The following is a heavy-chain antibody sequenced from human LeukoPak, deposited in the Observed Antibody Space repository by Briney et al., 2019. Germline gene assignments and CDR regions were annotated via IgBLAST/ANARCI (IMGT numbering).Heavy chain of an antibody. CDR3: XXXXXXDSSGYRVNDAFDI. Sequence: PGGSLRPSCAASGFTFSSYSMNWVRQAPGKGLEWVSSISSSSSYIYYADSVKGRFTISRDNAKNSLYLQMNSLRAEDTAVYYXXXXXXXDSSGYRVNDAFDIWGQGTMVTVSS. CDR1: GFTFSSYS. D-gene: IGHD3-22*01. J-gene: IGHJ3*02. V-gene: IGHV3-21*01. CDR2: ISSSSSYI.